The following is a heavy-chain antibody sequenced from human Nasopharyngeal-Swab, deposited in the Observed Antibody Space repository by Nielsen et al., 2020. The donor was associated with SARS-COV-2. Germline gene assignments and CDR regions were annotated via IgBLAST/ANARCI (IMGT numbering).Heavy chain of an antibody. V-gene: IGHV3-21*01. D-gene: IGHD4-17*01. J-gene: IGHJ2*01. CDR1: GFTFSSYS. CDR2: ISSSSSYI. CDR3: ATYRPFADYGDYWYFDL. Sequence: GESLKISCAAYGFTFSSYSMNWVRQAPGKGLEWVSSISSSSSYIYYADSVKGRFTISRDNAKNSLYLQMNSLRAEDTAVYYCATYRPFADYGDYWYFDLWGRGTLVTVSS.